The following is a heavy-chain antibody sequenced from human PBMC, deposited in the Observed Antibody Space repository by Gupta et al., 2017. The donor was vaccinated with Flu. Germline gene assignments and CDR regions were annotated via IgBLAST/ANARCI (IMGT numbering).Heavy chain of an antibody. CDR2: ISGSGSNT. CDR3: AKGANWAFEI. CDR1: GFTFSSYA. V-gene: IGHV3-23*01. Sequence: EVQLLESGGGLAQPGGSLRLSCAASGFTFSSYAMRWVRQAPGKGLEWVSTISGSGSNTYDADSVKGRFTISGDSSKKTVYLQMNSLRAEDTAVYYCAKGANWAFEIWGQGTMVTVSS. J-gene: IGHJ3*02. D-gene: IGHD1-1*01.